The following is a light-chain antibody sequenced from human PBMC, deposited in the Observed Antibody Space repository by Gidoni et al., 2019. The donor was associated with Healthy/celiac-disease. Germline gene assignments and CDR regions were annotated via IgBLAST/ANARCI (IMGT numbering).Light chain of an antibody. Sequence: DIQMTQSPSSLSASVGDRVTITCRASQSISSYLNWYQQKPGKAPKLLIYAASSLQSGVPSRFSGSGSGTDVTLNISSLQPEDFATYYCQQSDSTPFTFGPGTKVDIK. CDR3: QQSDSTPFT. J-gene: IGKJ3*01. CDR2: AAS. CDR1: QSISSY. V-gene: IGKV1-39*01.